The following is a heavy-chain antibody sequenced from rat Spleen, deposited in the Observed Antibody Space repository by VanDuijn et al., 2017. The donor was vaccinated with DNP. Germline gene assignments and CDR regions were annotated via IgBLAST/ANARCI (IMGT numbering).Heavy chain of an antibody. CDR2: INKDSSTI. Sequence: EVKLVESGGGLVQPGRSLKLSCAASGFNFNDYWMGWVRQAPGKGLEWIGEINKDSSTISYTPSLKDKFTISRDNAQNTLYLQMNKLGSEDTATYYCTRDGPPYYGVPFDYWGQGAMVTVSS. CDR3: TRDGPPYYGVPFDY. D-gene: IGHD1-7*01. J-gene: IGHJ2*01. CDR1: GFNFNDYW. V-gene: IGHV4-2*01.